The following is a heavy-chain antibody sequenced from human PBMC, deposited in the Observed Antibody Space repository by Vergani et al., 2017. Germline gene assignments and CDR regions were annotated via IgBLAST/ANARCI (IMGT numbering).Heavy chain of an antibody. J-gene: IGHJ4*02. Sequence: QVQLVESGGGVVQPGRSLRLSCAASGFTFSSYAMHWVRQAPGKGLEWVAVISYDGSNKYYADSVKGRFTISRDNSKNTLYLQMNSLRAEDTAVYYCARPTFSGSYYDYFDYWGQGTLVTVSS. V-gene: IGHV3-30*04. CDR1: GFTFSSYA. D-gene: IGHD1-26*01. CDR2: ISYDGSNK. CDR3: ARPTFSGSYYDYFDY.